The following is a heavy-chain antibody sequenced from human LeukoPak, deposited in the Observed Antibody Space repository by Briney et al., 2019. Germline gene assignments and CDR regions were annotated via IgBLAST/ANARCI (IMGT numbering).Heavy chain of an antibody. J-gene: IGHJ4*02. V-gene: IGHV3-21*01. CDR1: GFTFSSYS. Sequence: GGSLRLSCAASGFTFSSYSMNWVRQAPGKGLEWVSSISSSSSSYIYYADSVKGRFTISRDNAKNSLYLQMNSLRAEDTAVYYCARDGPYYYDSSGYSDYWGQGTLVTVSS. CDR2: ISSSSSSYI. CDR3: ARDGPYYYDSSGYSDY. D-gene: IGHD3-22*01.